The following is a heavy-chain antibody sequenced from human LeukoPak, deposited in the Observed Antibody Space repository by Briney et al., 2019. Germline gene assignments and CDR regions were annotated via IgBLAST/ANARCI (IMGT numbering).Heavy chain of an antibody. Sequence: AGGSLRLSCAASGFTFSSYWMSWVRQAPGKGLEWISYIRNSGSPTYDADSVKGRFTISRDNAKNSLYLQMDNLRAEDTAVYYCAREGRGYYGDFDYWGQGTLVTVSS. J-gene: IGHJ4*02. CDR1: GFTFSSYW. CDR2: IRNSGSPT. CDR3: AREGRGYYGDFDY. D-gene: IGHD2-15*01. V-gene: IGHV3-48*04.